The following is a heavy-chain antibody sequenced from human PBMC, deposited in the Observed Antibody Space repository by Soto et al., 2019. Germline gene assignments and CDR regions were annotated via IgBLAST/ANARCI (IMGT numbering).Heavy chain of an antibody. CDR1: GGSISRSHW. Sequence: QVQLQESGPGLVKPSGTLSLTCAVSGGSISRSHWWTWVRQSPGKGLEYIGEISHSGTSNSNPSLKSRVTLSVDKSKNLFSLTLTSVTAADTAVYYCARVVMTITRGAFDAWGQGTLVIVSS. CDR3: ARVVMTITRGAFDA. D-gene: IGHD2-21*02. J-gene: IGHJ3*01. CDR2: ISHSGTS. V-gene: IGHV4-4*02.